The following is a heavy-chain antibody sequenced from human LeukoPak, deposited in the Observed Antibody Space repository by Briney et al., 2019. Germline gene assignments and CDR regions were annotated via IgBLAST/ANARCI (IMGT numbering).Heavy chain of an antibody. CDR1: GFTFSSYA. V-gene: IGHV3-30-3*01. D-gene: IGHD5-24*01. CDR2: ISYDGSNK. CDR3: ARDLEIFDY. J-gene: IGHJ4*02. Sequence: PGRSLRLSCAASGFTFSSYAMHWVRQAPGKGLEWVAVISYDGSNKYYADSVKGRFTISRDNSKNTLYLQMNSLRAGDTAVYYCARDLEIFDYWGQGTLVTVSS.